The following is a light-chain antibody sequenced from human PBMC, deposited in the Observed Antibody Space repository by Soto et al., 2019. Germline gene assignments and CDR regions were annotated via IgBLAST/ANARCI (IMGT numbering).Light chain of an antibody. Sequence: EIVLSQSPATLSLSPGERATLSCRASQSVSSDLAWYQQKPGQAPRLLIYDASNRATGIPARFSGSGSGTDFTLTISSLEPEDFVVYYCQQRSNWPPYTFGQGTKLEIK. CDR3: QQRSNWPPYT. V-gene: IGKV3-11*01. J-gene: IGKJ2*01. CDR1: QSVSSD. CDR2: DAS.